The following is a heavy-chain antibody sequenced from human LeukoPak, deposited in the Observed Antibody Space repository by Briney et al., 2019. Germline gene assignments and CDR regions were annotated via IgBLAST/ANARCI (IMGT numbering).Heavy chain of an antibody. Sequence: ASVKVSCKASGYTFTSYGISWVRQAPGQGLEWMGWISAYNGNTNYAQKLQGRVTMTTDTSTSTAYMELRSLRSDDTAVYYCARDHDYGDYLLRTPPRVDYWGQGTLVTVSS. CDR1: GYTFTSYG. CDR2: ISAYNGNT. D-gene: IGHD4-17*01. J-gene: IGHJ4*02. CDR3: ARDHDYGDYLLRTPPRVDY. V-gene: IGHV1-18*01.